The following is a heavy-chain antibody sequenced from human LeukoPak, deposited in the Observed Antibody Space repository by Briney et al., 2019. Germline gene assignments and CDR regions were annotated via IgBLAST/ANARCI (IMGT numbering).Heavy chain of an antibody. J-gene: IGHJ4*02. Sequence: GGSLRLSCAASGFTFSSYAMSWVRQAPGKRLEWVSAISGSGGSTYYADPVKGRFTISRDNSKNTLYLQMNSLRAEDTAVYYCAKDYYGSGSYFDYWGQGTLVTVSS. CDR1: GFTFSSYA. V-gene: IGHV3-23*01. CDR3: AKDYYGSGSYFDY. CDR2: ISGSGGST. D-gene: IGHD3-10*01.